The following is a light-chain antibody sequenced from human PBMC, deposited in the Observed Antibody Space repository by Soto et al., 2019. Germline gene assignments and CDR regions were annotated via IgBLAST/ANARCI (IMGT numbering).Light chain of an antibody. CDR1: QSLSTW. CDR2: KAS. J-gene: IGKJ4*01. V-gene: IGKV1-5*03. CDR3: QQYVIYPLT. Sequence: DIQMTQSPSTLSASVGDRVTITCRASQSLSTWLAWYQQKPGKAPKLLIYKASTLESGVPSRFSGSGSGTEFTLSITSLQPDDFATYYCQQYVIYPLTFGGGTKVEIK.